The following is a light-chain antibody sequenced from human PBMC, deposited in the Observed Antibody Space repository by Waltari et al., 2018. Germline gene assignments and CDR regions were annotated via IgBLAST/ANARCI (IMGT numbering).Light chain of an antibody. V-gene: IGKV4-1*01. J-gene: IGKJ4*01. Sequence: DIVMTQSPDSLAVSLGERATSNCRSSQSVLYNSNNFDYLAWYQQKPGQPPKLLFYWASTRESGVPDRFSGSGSGTEFTLTINSLQAEDVAIYYCQQYYSRPLTFGGGTRVEIK. CDR1: QSVLYNSNNFDY. CDR3: QQYYSRPLT. CDR2: WAS.